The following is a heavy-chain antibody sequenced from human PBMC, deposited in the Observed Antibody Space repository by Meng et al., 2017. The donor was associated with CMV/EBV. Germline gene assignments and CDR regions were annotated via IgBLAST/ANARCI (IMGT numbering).Heavy chain of an antibody. V-gene: IGHV3-11*04. CDR3: ASMDSSGYSVDY. Sequence: GESLRLSCAASGFTFSDYYMSWIRQAPGKGLEWVSYISSSGSTISYADSVKGRFTISRYNARNSLYLQMNSLRAEDTAVYYCASMDSSGYSVDYWGQGTLVTVSS. CDR2: ISSSGSTI. J-gene: IGHJ4*02. CDR1: GFTFSDYY. D-gene: IGHD3-22*01.